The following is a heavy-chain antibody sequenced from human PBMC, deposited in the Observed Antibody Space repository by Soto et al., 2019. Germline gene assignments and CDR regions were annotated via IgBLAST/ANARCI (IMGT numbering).Heavy chain of an antibody. CDR3: ALGHYYGSGSPGFDY. Sequence: QVQLVQSGAEVKKPGSSVKVSCKASGGTFSSYAISWVRQAPGQGLEWMGGIIPIFGTANYAQKFQGRVTITADESTSSAYMELSSLRSEETAVYCGALGHYYGSGSPGFDYWGQGTLVTVSS. CDR1: GGTFSSYA. D-gene: IGHD3-10*01. CDR2: IIPIFGTA. V-gene: IGHV1-69*01. J-gene: IGHJ4*02.